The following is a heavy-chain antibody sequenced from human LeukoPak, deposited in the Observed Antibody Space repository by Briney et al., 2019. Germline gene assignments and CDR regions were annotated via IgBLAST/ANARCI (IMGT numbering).Heavy chain of an antibody. J-gene: IGHJ4*02. CDR1: GGSFSGYY. CDR3: ARGQWYYGSGSYYFDY. Sequence: SETLSLTCAVYGGSFSGYYWSWIRQPPGKGLEWIGEINHSGSTNYNPSLKSRVTISVDTSKNQFSLKLSSVTAADTAVYYCARGQWYYGSGSYYFDYWGQGTLVTVSS. CDR2: INHSGST. D-gene: IGHD3-10*01. V-gene: IGHV4-34*01.